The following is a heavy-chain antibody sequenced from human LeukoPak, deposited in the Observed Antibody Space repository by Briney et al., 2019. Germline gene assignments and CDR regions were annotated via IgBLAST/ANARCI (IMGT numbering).Heavy chain of an antibody. CDR2: ISSSSSTI. D-gene: IGHD2-2*01. J-gene: IGHJ6*03. V-gene: IGHV3-48*01. Sequence: GGSLRLSCAASGVTFSSYSMNWVRQAPGKGLEWFSYISSSSSTIYYADSVKGRFTISRDNAKNSLYLQMNSLRAEDTAVYYCARHDIVVVPAASYYYYYYMDVWGKGTTVTVSS. CDR1: GVTFSSYS. CDR3: ARHDIVVVPAASYYYYYYMDV.